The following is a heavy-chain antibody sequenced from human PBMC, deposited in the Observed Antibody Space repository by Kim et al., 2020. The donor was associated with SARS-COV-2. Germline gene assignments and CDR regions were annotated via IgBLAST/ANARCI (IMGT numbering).Heavy chain of an antibody. CDR2: ISSSSSYI. V-gene: IGHV3-21*01. J-gene: IGHJ4*02. D-gene: IGHD6-19*01. Sequence: GGSLRLSCAASGFTFSSYSMNWVRQAPGKGLECVSSISSSSSYIYYADSVKGRFTISRDNAKNSLYLQMNSLRAEDTAVYYCATPADIAVAGTEGDYWGQGTLVTVSS. CDR1: GFTFSSYS. CDR3: ATPADIAVAGTEGDY.